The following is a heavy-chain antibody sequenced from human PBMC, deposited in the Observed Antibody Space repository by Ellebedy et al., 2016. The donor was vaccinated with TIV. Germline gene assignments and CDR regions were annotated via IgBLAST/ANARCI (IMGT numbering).Heavy chain of an antibody. CDR2: INPNSGGT. CDR3: ARDMDGYAIDLRYFDH. J-gene: IGHJ4*02. D-gene: IGHD5-24*01. Sequence: AASVKVSCKASGYTFTGYYIHWARQAPGQGLEWMAWINPNSGGTNYAQKFQGRVTLTRDTSTSTAYMEVSSLISDDTAVYYCARDMDGYAIDLRYFDHWGQGTQVTVSS. CDR1: GYTFTGYY. V-gene: IGHV1-2*02.